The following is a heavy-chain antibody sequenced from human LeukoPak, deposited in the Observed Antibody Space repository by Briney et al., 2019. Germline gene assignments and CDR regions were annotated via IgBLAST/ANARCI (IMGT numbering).Heavy chain of an antibody. Sequence: GESLKISCKGSGYSFTSYWIGWVRQMPGKGLEWMGIIYPGDSDTRCSPSFQGQVTISADKSISTAYLQWSSLKASDTAMYYCARPVSGSYYSPSHFDYWGQGTLVTVSS. CDR2: IYPGDSDT. CDR3: ARPVSGSYYSPSHFDY. CDR1: GYSFTSYW. V-gene: IGHV5-51*01. D-gene: IGHD1-26*01. J-gene: IGHJ4*02.